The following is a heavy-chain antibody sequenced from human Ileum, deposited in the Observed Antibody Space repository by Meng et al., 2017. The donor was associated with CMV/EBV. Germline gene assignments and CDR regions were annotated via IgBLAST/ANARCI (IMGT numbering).Heavy chain of an antibody. V-gene: IGHV1-2*02. Sequence: ASVKVSCKASGYTFTGYDMHWVRQAPGQGLEWMGWINPNSGGTNYAQKFQGRVTITRDTSITTAYMELSRLRSDDTAVYYCARDMVPSEYYYYGMDVWGQGTTVTVSS. J-gene: IGHJ6*02. CDR3: ARDMVPSEYYYYGMDV. D-gene: IGHD3-10*01. CDR2: INPNSGGT. CDR1: GYTFTGYD.